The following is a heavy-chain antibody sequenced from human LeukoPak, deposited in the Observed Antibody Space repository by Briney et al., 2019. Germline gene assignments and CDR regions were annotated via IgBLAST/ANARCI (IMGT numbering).Heavy chain of an antibody. V-gene: IGHV4-34*01. CDR2: INHSGST. Sequence: SLTRAVYGGSLSGXYWSWVRPPPGKGVEWIGEINHSGSTNYNPSLKSRVTISVDTSKNQFSLKLSSVTAADTAVYYCARGYCSGGSCYSWFDPWGQGTLVTVSS. D-gene: IGHD2-15*01. CDR3: ARGYCSGGSCYSWFDP. J-gene: IGHJ5*02. CDR1: GGSLSGXY.